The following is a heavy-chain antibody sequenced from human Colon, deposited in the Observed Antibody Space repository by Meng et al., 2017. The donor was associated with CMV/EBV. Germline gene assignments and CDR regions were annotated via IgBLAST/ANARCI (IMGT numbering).Heavy chain of an antibody. CDR1: GFAVSGDY. Sequence: EGRGVESGGGLVQPGGSLRLSCAASGFAVSGDYMTWVRQAPGKGLEWVSLIHLNGGTTYTDSVKGRFTISRDSSENAVYLQMNSLTGEDKAVYFCARGGKGFWFFGLWGRGTLVT. J-gene: IGHJ2*01. D-gene: IGHD4-23*01. CDR2: IHLNGGT. CDR3: ARGGKGFWFFGL. V-gene: IGHV3-66*01.